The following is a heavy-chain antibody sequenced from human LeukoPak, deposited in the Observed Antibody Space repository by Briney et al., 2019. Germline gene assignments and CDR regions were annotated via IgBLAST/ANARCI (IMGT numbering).Heavy chain of an antibody. J-gene: IGHJ4*02. Sequence: GGSLRLSCAASGFTFSSYAMHWVRQAPGKGLEWVAVISYDGSNKYYAGSVKGRFTISRDNSKNTLYLHMNSLRAEDTAVYYCAREGTAMGFDYWGQGTLVTVSS. D-gene: IGHD5-18*01. CDR1: GFTFSSYA. CDR2: ISYDGSNK. V-gene: IGHV3-30*04. CDR3: AREGTAMGFDY.